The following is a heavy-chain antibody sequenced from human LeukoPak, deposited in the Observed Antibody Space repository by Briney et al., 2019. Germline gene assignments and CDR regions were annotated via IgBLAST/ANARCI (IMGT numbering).Heavy chain of an antibody. D-gene: IGHD5-18*01. Sequence: SETLSLTCAVSGYSISSGYYWGWIRQPPGKGLEWIGSIYHSGSTYYNPSLKSRVTISVDTSKNQFSLKLSSVTAADTAAYYCARIVVGIQLWAGYFDYWGQGTLVTVSS. CDR2: IYHSGST. CDR1: GYSISSGYY. J-gene: IGHJ4*02. V-gene: IGHV4-38-2*01. CDR3: ARIVVGIQLWAGYFDY.